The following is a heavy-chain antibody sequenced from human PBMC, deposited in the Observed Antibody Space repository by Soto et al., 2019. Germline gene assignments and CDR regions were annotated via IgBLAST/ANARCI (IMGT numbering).Heavy chain of an antibody. CDR3: ARGPPSDL. D-gene: IGHD3-10*01. Sequence: QVQLVQSGPEVKKPGSSVRVSCKAPGVTFSSYVFSWVRQAPGQGLEWMGRITPVFGTTHFAQKFQGRLTITADESTTTIYVESRDLSSDDTAMYYCARGPPSDLWGQGTLITVSS. J-gene: IGHJ5*02. V-gene: IGHV1-69*18. CDR1: GVTFSSYV. CDR2: ITPVFGTT.